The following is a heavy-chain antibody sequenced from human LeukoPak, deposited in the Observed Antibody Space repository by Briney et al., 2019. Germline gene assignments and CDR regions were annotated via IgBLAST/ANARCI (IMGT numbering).Heavy chain of an antibody. D-gene: IGHD2-21*02. CDR1: GGTFSSYA. V-gene: IGHV1-69*05. CDR2: IIPIFGTA. J-gene: IGHJ2*01. CDR3: ARGADPCGGDCYDAYWYFDL. Sequence: ASVKVSCKASGGTFSSYAISWVRQAPGQGLGWMGGIIPIFGTANYAQKFQGRVTITTDESTSTAYMELSSLRSEDTAVYYCARGADPCGGDCYDAYWYFDLWGRGTLVTVSS.